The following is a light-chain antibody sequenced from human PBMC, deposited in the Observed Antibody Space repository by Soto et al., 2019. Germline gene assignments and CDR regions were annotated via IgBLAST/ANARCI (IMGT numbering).Light chain of an antibody. CDR1: SSDVGGYNY. CDR2: DVS. J-gene: IGLJ1*01. V-gene: IGLV2-14*01. CDR3: SSYTRSSFYV. Sequence: QSALTQPASVSGSPGQSITISCTGTSSDVGGYNYVSWYQQHPGKAPKLMIYDVSIRPSGVSNRFSGSKSGNTASLTISGPQAEDEADYYCSSYTRSSFYVFGTGTKVTVL.